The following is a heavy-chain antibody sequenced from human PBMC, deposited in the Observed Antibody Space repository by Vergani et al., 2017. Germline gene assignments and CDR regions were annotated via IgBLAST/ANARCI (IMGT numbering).Heavy chain of an antibody. CDR3: ARALAYCGGEYDKDALDV. CDR2: IYHSGST. J-gene: IGHJ3*01. V-gene: IGHV4-4*03. Sequence: QLQLQESGPGLVKPPGTLSLTCAVSGGSISSSNWWSWVRQPLGKGLEWIGEIYHSGSTNYNPSLKSRVTISVDKSKNQFSLKLSSVTAADTAVYYCARALAYCGGEYDKDALDVWGQGTKVTVTS. CDR1: GGSISSSNW. D-gene: IGHD2-21*01.